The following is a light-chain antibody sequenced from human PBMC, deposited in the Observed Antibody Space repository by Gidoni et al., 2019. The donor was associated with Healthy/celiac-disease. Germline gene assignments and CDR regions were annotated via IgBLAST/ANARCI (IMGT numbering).Light chain of an antibody. CDR2: EVS. V-gene: IGLV2-14*01. CDR1: SSEVGGYNY. J-gene: IGLJ3*02. CDR3: SSYTSSSTPYWV. Sequence: QSALTQPASVSGSPGQSITISCTGTSSEVGGYNYVSWYQQHPGKAPKLMIYEVSNRPSGVSNRFSGSKSGNTASLTISGLQAEDEADYYCSSYTSSSTPYWVFGGGTKLTVL.